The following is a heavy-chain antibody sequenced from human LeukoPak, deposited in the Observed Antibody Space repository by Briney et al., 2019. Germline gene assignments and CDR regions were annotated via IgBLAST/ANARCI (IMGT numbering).Heavy chain of an antibody. Sequence: ASVKVSRKASGYTFTTYYMHWVRQAPGQGLEWMGIINPSGGITSYAQKFQGRVTMTRDTSTSTVYMELSSLRSEDTAVYYCARDLGPVAGLGELSFEPDYWGQGTLVTVSS. CDR2: INPSGGIT. CDR3: ARDLGPVAGLGELSFEPDY. V-gene: IGHV1-46*01. D-gene: IGHD3-16*02. J-gene: IGHJ4*02. CDR1: GYTFTTYY.